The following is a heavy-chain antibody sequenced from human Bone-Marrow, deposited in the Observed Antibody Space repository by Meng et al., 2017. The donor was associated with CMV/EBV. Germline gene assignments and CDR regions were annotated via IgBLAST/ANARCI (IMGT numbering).Heavy chain of an antibody. J-gene: IGHJ4*02. D-gene: IGHD6-25*01. CDR2: IYHTGIT. CDR1: GGAISTYY. Sequence: SETLSLTCTVSGGAISTYYWSWVGQPQGKGLEWIGYIYHTGITNYNPSLKSRVTISVDMSKNEFSLNLSSVTAADTAVFYCTRDTGAAAASDYWGPGTLVTVSS. CDR3: TRDTGAAAASDY. V-gene: IGHV4-59*01.